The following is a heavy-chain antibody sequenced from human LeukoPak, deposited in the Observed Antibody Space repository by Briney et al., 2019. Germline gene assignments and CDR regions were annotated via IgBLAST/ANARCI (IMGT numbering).Heavy chain of an antibody. CDR3: ARVRGGYYYYYMDV. CDR2: IIPIFGTA. D-gene: IGHD2-15*01. J-gene: IGHJ6*03. Sequence: ASVKVSCKASGGTFSSYAISWVRQAPGQGLEWMGGIIPIFGTANYAQKFQGRVTITTDESTSTAYMELSSLRPEDTAVYYCARVRGGYYYYYMDVWGKGTTVTVSS. V-gene: IGHV1-69*05. CDR1: GGTFSSYA.